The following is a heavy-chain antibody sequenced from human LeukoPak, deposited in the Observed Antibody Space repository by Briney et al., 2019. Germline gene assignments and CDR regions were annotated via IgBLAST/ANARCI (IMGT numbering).Heavy chain of an antibody. CDR2: IIPIFGTA. J-gene: IGHJ6*03. D-gene: IGHD3-10*01. CDR1: GGTFSSYA. V-gene: IGHV1-69*13. Sequence: ASVKVSCKASGGTFSSYAISWVRQAPGQGLEWMGGIIPIFGTANYAQKFQGRVTITADESTSTAYMELSSLRSEDTAVYYCARTPRRSGYYYYYMDVWGKGTTVTISS. CDR3: ARTPRRSGYYYYYMDV.